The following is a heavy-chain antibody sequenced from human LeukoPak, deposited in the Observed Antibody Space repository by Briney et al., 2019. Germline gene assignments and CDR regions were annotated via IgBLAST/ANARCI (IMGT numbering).Heavy chain of an antibody. Sequence: SETLSLTCTVSGGSVSSGNFYWTWIRQPAGNQLEWIGRIHTSGNTNHNPSLWSRVTISTDTSKNQFPLTLNFVTAADTAVYYCARDRGGDSFDIWGQGTTVTVSS. CDR2: IHTSGNT. CDR1: GGSVSSGNFY. CDR3: ARDRGGDSFDI. D-gene: IGHD2-21*02. J-gene: IGHJ3*02. V-gene: IGHV4-61*02.